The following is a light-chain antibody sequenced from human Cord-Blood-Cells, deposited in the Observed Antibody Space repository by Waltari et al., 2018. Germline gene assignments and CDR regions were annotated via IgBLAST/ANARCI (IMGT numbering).Light chain of an antibody. CDR3: QQYGSSPPNS. V-gene: IGKV3-20*01. Sequence: TLSCRASQSVSSSYLAWYQQKPGQAPRLLIYGASSRATGIPDRFSGSGSGTDFTLTISRLEPEDFAVYYCQQYGSSPPNSFGQGTKLEIK. J-gene: IGKJ2*03. CDR1: QSVSSSY. CDR2: GAS.